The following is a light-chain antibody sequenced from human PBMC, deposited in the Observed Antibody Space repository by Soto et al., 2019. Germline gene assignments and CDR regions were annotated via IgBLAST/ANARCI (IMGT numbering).Light chain of an antibody. Sequence: QSALTQPRSVSGSPGQSVTLSCTGTSNDVGGYDYVSWYQQHPGKAPKLIIYDVSKRPSGVPDRFSGSKSGNTASLTISGLQAEDEADYYCCSYAGTYSYVFGTGTKVTVL. V-gene: IGLV2-11*01. CDR2: DVS. CDR1: SNDVGGYDY. J-gene: IGLJ1*01. CDR3: CSYAGTYSYV.